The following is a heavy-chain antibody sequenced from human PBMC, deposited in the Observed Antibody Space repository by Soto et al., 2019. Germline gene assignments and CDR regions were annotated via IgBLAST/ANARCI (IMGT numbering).Heavy chain of an antibody. CDR2: INAGNGNT. CDR1: GYTFTSYA. V-gene: IGHV1-3*01. J-gene: IGHJ4*02. CDR3: ARGIAAAGCFDY. D-gene: IGHD6-13*01. Sequence: GASVKVSCKASGYTFTSYAMHWVRQAPGQRLEWMGWINAGNGNTKYSQKFQGRVTITRDTSASTAYMELSSLRSEDTAVYYCARGIAAAGCFDYWGQGTLVTVSS.